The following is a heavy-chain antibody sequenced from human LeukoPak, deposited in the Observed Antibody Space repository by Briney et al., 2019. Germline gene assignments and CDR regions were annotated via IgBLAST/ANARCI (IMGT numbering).Heavy chain of an antibody. CDR1: GGSISNYY. Sequence: PSETLSRTCTVSGGSISNYYWSWIRQPPGKGLEWIGYMYYSGTTNHNPSLKSRVTISVDTSKNQFSLKLSSVTAADTAVYYCARGGQGWPYNWFDPWGQGTLVTVSS. J-gene: IGHJ5*02. CDR2: MYYSGTT. V-gene: IGHV4-59*01. CDR3: ARGGQGWPYNWFDP. D-gene: IGHD5-24*01.